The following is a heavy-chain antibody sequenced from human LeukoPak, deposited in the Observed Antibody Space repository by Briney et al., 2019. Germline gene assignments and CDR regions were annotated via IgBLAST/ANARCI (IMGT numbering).Heavy chain of an antibody. Sequence: GGSLRLSCAASGFTFSTYSMNWLRQAPGKGLEWVSYISSSSDTTYYADSVKGRFTISRDNAKNSLYLQMNSLKDQDTAVYYCAGDLRSGWYYFDFWGQGTLVTVSS. J-gene: IGHJ4*02. CDR3: AGDLRSGWYYFDF. CDR2: ISSSSDTT. D-gene: IGHD6-19*01. CDR1: GFTFSTYS. V-gene: IGHV3-48*02.